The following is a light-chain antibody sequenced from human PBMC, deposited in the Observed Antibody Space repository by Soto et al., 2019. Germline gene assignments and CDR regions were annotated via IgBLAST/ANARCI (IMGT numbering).Light chain of an antibody. Sequence: EIVLTQSPGTLSFSQGERATLSCRASQSVSSSYLAWYQQKPGQAPRLLIYGASSRATGIPDRFSGSGCGTDFSLPTSRLVPQDFAVYYCQQRTNRPPITFGQGTQLDIK. J-gene: IGKJ5*01. CDR2: GAS. CDR3: QQRTNRPPIT. CDR1: QSVSSSY. V-gene: IGKV3D-20*02.